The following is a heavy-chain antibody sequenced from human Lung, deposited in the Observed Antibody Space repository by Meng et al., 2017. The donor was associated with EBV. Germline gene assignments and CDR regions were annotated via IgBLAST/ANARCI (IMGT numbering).Heavy chain of an antibody. D-gene: IGHD6-19*01. CDR3: ARGNGWRFDY. CDR1: GYTITSSS. CDR2: FNINTGNP. Sequence: QVQLVQSGAEVKKPGASVKVSCQAAGYTITSSSMNLVRHAPGQGLGWMGMFNINTGNPTYAQGFTGRFVFSLDTSVSTAYLQIDSLKADDTAVYYCARGNGWRFDYWGQGTLVTVSS. J-gene: IGHJ4*02. V-gene: IGHV7-4-1*01.